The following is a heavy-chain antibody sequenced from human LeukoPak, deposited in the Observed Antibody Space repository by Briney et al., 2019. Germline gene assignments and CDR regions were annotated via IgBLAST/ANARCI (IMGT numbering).Heavy chain of an antibody. CDR2: ISYDGSNK. D-gene: IGHD2-2*01. J-gene: IGHJ4*02. Sequence: PGRSLRLSCAASGFTFSSYGMHWVRQAPGKGLEWVAVISYDGSNKYYADSVKGRFTISRDNSKNTLYLQMNSLRPEDTAVYYCARGYCTGTSCYHYFDYWGQGTLVTVSS. V-gene: IGHV3-30*03. CDR1: GFTFSSYG. CDR3: ARGYCTGTSCYHYFDY.